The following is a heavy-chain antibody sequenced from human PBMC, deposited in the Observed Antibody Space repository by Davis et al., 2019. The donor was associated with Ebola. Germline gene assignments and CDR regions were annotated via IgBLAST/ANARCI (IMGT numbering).Heavy chain of an antibody. J-gene: IGHJ6*02. CDR1: GFTFSNAW. CDR2: IKSKTDGGTT. CDR3: TTVTDYGMDV. V-gene: IGHV3-15*01. D-gene: IGHD3-16*01. Sequence: GESLKISCAASGFTFSNAWMSWVRQAPGEGLEWVGRIKSKTDGGTTDYAAPVKGRFTISRDDSKNTLYLQMNSLKTEDTAVYYCTTVTDYGMDVWGQGTTVTVSS.